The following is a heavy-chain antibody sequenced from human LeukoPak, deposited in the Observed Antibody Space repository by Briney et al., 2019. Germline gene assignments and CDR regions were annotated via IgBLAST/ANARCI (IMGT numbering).Heavy chain of an antibody. J-gene: IGHJ4*02. Sequence: GGSLRLSCAASGFTFNSYAVSWVRQAPRKGLEWVSAISGSGGSTFYADSVKGRFSISRDISKNTLYLEMNSLRAEDTAVYYCAREDNSAYSGNFDYWGQGTLVTVSS. CDR1: GFTFNSYA. CDR3: AREDNSAYSGNFDY. D-gene: IGHD3-22*01. V-gene: IGHV3-23*01. CDR2: ISGSGGST.